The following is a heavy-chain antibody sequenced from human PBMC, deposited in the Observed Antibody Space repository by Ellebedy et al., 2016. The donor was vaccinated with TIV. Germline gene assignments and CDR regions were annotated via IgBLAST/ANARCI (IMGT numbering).Heavy chain of an antibody. J-gene: IGHJ4*02. D-gene: IGHD5-12*01. Sequence: ASVKVSCXASGYTFSNYGICWVRQAPGQGLEWMGWISPYSGNTDFVQKFQGRLTMTTDTSTNTAYMELRSLRSDDTAVYYCARDAGGYENALDYWGQGTRVTVSS. CDR2: ISPYSGNT. V-gene: IGHV1-18*01. CDR3: ARDAGGYENALDY. CDR1: GYTFSNYG.